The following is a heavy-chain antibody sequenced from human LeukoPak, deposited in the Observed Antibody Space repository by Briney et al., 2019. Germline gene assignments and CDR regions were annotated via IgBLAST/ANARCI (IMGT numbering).Heavy chain of an antibody. CDR1: GGSFSGYY. D-gene: IGHD6-19*01. V-gene: IGHV4-34*01. Sequence: SGTLSLTCAVYGGSFSGYYWSWIRQPPGKGLEWIGEINHSGSTNYNPSLKSRVTISVDTSKSQFSLKLTSVTAVDTAVYYCARVAVAAREYFDYWGQGTLVTVSS. J-gene: IGHJ4*02. CDR2: INHSGST. CDR3: ARVAVAAREYFDY.